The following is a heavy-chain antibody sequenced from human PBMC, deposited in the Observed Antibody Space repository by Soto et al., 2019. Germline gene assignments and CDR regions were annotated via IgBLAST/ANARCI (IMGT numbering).Heavy chain of an antibody. CDR1: GYSFTSYW. V-gene: IGHV5-51*03. CDR3: ARSVGATPFDY. Sequence: VQLVQSGAEVKKPGESLKISCHGSGYSFTSYWIGWVRQLPGKDLEWMGIISPSDSGNTYSPSFHGHVTISAYKSINPAYVQWSSLKACDPAMYYSARSVGATPFDYCGQGTLVTVSP. D-gene: IGHD1-26*01. CDR2: ISPSDSGN. J-gene: IGHJ4*02.